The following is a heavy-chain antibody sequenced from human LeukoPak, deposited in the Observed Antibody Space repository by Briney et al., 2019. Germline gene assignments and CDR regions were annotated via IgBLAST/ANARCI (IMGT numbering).Heavy chain of an antibody. V-gene: IGHV1-2*02. CDR2: INPKSGDT. Sequence: ASVKVSCKASGYTFSAYYMHWVRQAPGQGLEWMGWINPKSGDTNYAQKLQGRVTMTRDTSISTAYMELSRLRAEDTAMYYCATEGQEGDWASLDYWGQGTLVTVSS. J-gene: IGHJ4*02. CDR3: ATEGQEGDWASLDY. D-gene: IGHD3/OR15-3a*01. CDR1: GYTFSAYY.